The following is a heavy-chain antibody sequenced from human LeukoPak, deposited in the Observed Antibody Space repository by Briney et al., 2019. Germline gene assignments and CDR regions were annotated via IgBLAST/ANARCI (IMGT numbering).Heavy chain of an antibody. Sequence: PSETLSLTCTVSGGSVSSGSYYWSWLRQPPGKGLEWIGYIYYSGSTNYNPPLKSRVTISVDTSKNQFSLKLSSVTAADTAVYYCARDIRGYYDFTEENWFDPWGQGTLVTVSS. D-gene: IGHD3-22*01. V-gene: IGHV4-61*01. CDR3: ARDIRGYYDFTEENWFDP. CDR2: IYYSGST. J-gene: IGHJ5*02. CDR1: GGSVSSGSYY.